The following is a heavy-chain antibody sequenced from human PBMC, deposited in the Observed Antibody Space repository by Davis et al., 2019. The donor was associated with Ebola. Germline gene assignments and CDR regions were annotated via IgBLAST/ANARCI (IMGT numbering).Heavy chain of an antibody. Sequence: GESLKISCAASGFTFSSYSMNWVRQAPGKGLEWVSSISSSSSYIYYADSVKGRFTISSDNAKNSLYLQMNSLRAEDTAVYYWARSGLSFGVVKYHYGMDVWGKGTTVTVSS. J-gene: IGHJ6*04. CDR2: ISSSSSYI. CDR3: ARSGLSFGVVKYHYGMDV. D-gene: IGHD3-3*01. V-gene: IGHV3-21*01. CDR1: GFTFSSYS.